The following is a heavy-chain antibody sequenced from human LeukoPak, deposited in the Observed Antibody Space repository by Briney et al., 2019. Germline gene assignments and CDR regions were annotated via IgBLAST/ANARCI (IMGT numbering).Heavy chain of an antibody. D-gene: IGHD6-13*01. J-gene: IGHJ4*02. CDR2: IYSGGST. CDR1: GFTVSSNY. V-gene: IGHV3-53*01. Sequence: GGSLRLSCAASGFTVSSNYMSWVRQAPGKGLEWVSVIYSGGSTYYADSVKGRFTISRDNSKNTLYLQMNSLRAEDTAVYYCARGEGGIAAAGTDFWGQGTLVTVSS. CDR3: ARGEGGIAAAGTDF.